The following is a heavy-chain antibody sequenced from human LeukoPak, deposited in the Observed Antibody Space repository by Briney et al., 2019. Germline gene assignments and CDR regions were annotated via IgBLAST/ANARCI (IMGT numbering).Heavy chain of an antibody. CDR2: ISGSGSGGST. J-gene: IGHJ4*02. V-gene: IGHV3-23*01. CDR1: GFTVISDY. Sequence: PGGSLRLSCAASGFTVISDYMSWVRQAPGKGLEWVSNISGSGSGGSTYYADSVKGRFTISRDNSKNTLYLQMNSLRAEDTAVYYCAKSGYNRFDYWGQGTLVTVSS. CDR3: AKSGYNRFDY. D-gene: IGHD5-24*01.